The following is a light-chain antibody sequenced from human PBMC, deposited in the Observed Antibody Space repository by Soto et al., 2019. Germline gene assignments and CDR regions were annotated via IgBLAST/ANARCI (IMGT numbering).Light chain of an antibody. J-gene: IGLJ2*01. CDR1: SSDVGGYNY. Sequence: QSALTQPRSVSGSPGQSITISCTGTSSDVGGYNYVSWYQHHPGKAPKVMIYDVIKRPSGVPDRFSGSKSGNTASLTISGLQAEDEADYYCCSYGGGYTWVFGGGTKLTVL. CDR2: DVI. CDR3: CSYGGGYTWV. V-gene: IGLV2-11*01.